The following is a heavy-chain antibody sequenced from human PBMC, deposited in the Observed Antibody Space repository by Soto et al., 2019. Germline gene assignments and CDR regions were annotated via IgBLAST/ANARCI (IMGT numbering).Heavy chain of an antibody. CDR2: ISGSGGST. J-gene: IGHJ3*02. D-gene: IGHD2-2*01. CDR3: AKDRRVIVVVPGDAFDI. V-gene: IGHV3-23*01. Sequence: GGSLRLSCAASGFTFSSYAMSWVRQAPGKGLEWVSAISGSGGSTYYADSVKGRFTISRDNSKNTLYLQMNSLRAEDTAVYYCAKDRRVIVVVPGDAFDIWGQGTMVTVSS. CDR1: GFTFSSYA.